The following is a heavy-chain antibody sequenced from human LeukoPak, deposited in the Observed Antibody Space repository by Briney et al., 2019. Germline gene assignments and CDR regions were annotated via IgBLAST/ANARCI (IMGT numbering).Heavy chain of an antibody. Sequence: ASVKVSCKASGGTFSSYTISWVRQAPGQGLEWMGRIIPILGIANYAQKFQGRVTITADKSTSTAYMELGSLRSGDTAVYYCARGEPLTVQPDYWGQGTLVTVSS. CDR1: GGTFSSYT. CDR2: IIPILGIA. D-gene: IGHD1-14*01. V-gene: IGHV1-69*02. CDR3: ARGEPLTVQPDY. J-gene: IGHJ4*02.